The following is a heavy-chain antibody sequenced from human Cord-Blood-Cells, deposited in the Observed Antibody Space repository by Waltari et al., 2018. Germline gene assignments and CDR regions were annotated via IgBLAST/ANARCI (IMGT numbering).Heavy chain of an antibody. CDR3: ARDSVRAKPTIASY. CDR1: GGSVSSGSYY. CDR2: SYYSGST. D-gene: IGHD3-10*01. J-gene: IGHJ4*02. V-gene: IGHV4-61*01. Sequence: QVQLQESGPGLVKPSETLSLTCTVSGGSVSSGSYYWSWIRQPPGKGLEWIGYSYYSGSTNYNPSLKSRVTISVDTSKNQFSLKLSSVTAADTAVYYCARDSVRAKPTIASYWGQGTLVTVSS.